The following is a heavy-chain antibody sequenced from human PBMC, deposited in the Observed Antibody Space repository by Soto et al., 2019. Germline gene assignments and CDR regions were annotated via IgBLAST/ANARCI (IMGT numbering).Heavy chain of an antibody. CDR1: GGSVSSGSYY. V-gene: IGHV4-61*01. CDR2: IYYSGST. J-gene: IGHJ4*02. D-gene: IGHD6-19*01. Sequence: SETLSLTCTVSGGSVSSGSYYWSWIRQPPGKGLEWIGYIYYSGSTNYNPSLKSRVTISVDTSKNQFSLKLSSVTAADTAVYYCARGTAVPVFDYWGQGTLATVSS. CDR3: ARGTAVPVFDY.